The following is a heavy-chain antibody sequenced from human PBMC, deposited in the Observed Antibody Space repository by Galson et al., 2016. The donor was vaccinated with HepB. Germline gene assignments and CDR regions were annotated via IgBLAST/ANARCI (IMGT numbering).Heavy chain of an antibody. CDR3: ARGTGSGTAFDY. D-gene: IGHD5-12*01. Sequence: CAISGDSVSRNSAAWFWIRQSPSRGLEWLGRIYFRSRWCKDYAVSVKSRMTITPDTSKNQFSLQLNSVTPEDTAVYYCARGTGSGTAFDYWGQGILVTVSS. J-gene: IGHJ4*02. CDR1: GDSVSRNSAA. V-gene: IGHV6-1*01. CDR2: IYFRSRWCK.